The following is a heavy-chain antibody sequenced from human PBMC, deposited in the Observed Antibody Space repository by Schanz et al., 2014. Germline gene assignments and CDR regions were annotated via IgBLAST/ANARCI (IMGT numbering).Heavy chain of an antibody. Sequence: EVQLLESGGGLVEPGGSLRLSCAASGFSFSSYAMGWVRQARGKGLEWVSAMNESHSTIYYADSVRGRFTISRDNAENTLFLQMNSLRAEDTAVYYCARIGGSVFDYWGQGTLVIVSS. CDR2: MNESHSTI. V-gene: IGHV3-23*01. D-gene: IGHD3-10*01. CDR1: GFSFSSYA. CDR3: ARIGGSVFDY. J-gene: IGHJ4*02.